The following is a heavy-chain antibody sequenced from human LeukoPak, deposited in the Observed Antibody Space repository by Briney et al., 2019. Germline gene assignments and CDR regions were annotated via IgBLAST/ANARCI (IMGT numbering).Heavy chain of an antibody. J-gene: IGHJ4*02. Sequence: SETLSLTCTVSGGSIISGSYYWSWIRQPAGKGLEWIGRIYTSGSTNYNPSLKSRVTISVDTSKNQFSLKLSSVTAADTAVYYCARDRPWRGGNGYWGQGTLVTVSS. D-gene: IGHD4-23*01. CDR1: GGSIISGSYY. CDR3: ARDRPWRGGNGY. V-gene: IGHV4-61*02. CDR2: IYTSGST.